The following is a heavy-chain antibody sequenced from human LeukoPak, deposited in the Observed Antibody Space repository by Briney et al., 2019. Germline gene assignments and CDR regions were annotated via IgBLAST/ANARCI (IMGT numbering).Heavy chain of an antibody. CDR1: RGSIISYY. D-gene: IGHD5-18*01. CDR2: IYYSGST. CDR3: ARDGGGYSYGHDPTGWFDP. Sequence: PSETLSLTCTVSRGSIISYYWSWIRQPPGKGLEWIGYIYYSGSTNYTPSLKSRVTISVDTSKNQFSLKLSSVSAADTAVYYCARDGGGYSYGHDPTGWFDPWGQGTLVTVSS. V-gene: IGHV4-59*01. J-gene: IGHJ5*02.